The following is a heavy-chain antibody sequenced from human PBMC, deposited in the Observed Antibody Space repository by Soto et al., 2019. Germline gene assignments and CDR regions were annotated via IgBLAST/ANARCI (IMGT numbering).Heavy chain of an antibody. Sequence: GGSLRLSCAASGFTFNNYDMHWVRQSSGKGLEWVSTIGTAGDPYYLDSVKGRFTVSRDDATNFLYLQMHSLRAEDMAVYYCARGADCRGGTCYSWCFELWGRGTLVTVSS. CDR2: IGTAGDP. V-gene: IGHV3-13*05. CDR3: ARGADCRGGTCYSWCFEL. D-gene: IGHD2-15*01. J-gene: IGHJ2*01. CDR1: GFTFNNYD.